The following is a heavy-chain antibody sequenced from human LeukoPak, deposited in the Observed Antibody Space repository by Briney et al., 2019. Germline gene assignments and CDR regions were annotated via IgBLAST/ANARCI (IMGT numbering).Heavy chain of an antibody. CDR2: IYPGDSDT. Sequence: GESLKISCKGSGYSFTSYWIGWVRQMPGKGLEWMGIIYPGDSDTRYSPSFRGQVTISADKSISTAYLQWTSLKASDTAMYYCARENSGSFYSAGIDYRGQGTLVTVSS. CDR1: GYSFTSYW. CDR3: ARENSGSFYSAGIDY. D-gene: IGHD1-26*01. J-gene: IGHJ4*02. V-gene: IGHV5-51*01.